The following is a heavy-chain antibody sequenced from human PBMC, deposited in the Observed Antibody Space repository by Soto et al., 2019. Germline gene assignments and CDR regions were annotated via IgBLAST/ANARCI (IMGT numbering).Heavy chain of an antibody. Sequence: VQLQESGPGLVKPSETLSLTCTVSGGSISSYYWSWIRQPPGKGLEWIGYIYYSGSTNYNPSLKSRVTISVDTSKNQFSLKLSSVTAADTAVYYCARYCIRTTWSGWPYYMDVWGKGTTVTVSS. CDR2: IYYSGST. V-gene: IGHV4-59*01. D-gene: IGHD3-10*02. J-gene: IGHJ6*03. CDR1: GGSISSYY. CDR3: ARYCIRTTWSGWPYYMDV.